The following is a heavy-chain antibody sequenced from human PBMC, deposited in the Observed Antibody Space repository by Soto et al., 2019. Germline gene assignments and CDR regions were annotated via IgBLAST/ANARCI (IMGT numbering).Heavy chain of an antibody. CDR2: IYYSGST. V-gene: IGHV4-39*01. Sequence: QLQLQESGPGLVKPSETLSLTCTVSGGSISSSSYYWGWIRQPPGKGLEWIGSIYYSGSTDYNPSLKSRVTISVDTSKKQFSLKLSSVTAADTAVYYYAIYGDYPMGGWGQGTMVTVSS. CDR1: GGSISSSSYY. J-gene: IGHJ3*01. CDR3: AIYGDYPMGG. D-gene: IGHD4-17*01.